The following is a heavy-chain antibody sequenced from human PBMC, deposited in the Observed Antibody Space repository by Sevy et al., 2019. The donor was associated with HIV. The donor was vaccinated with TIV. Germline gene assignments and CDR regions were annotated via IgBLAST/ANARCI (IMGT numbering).Heavy chain of an antibody. CDR1: RFTFSTYT. CDR3: AKGDSTFYGMDV. V-gene: IGHV3-23*01. CDR2: ISGSGGST. J-gene: IGHJ6*02. Sequence: GGSLRLSCAASRFTFSTYTMNWVRQAPGKGLEWVSAISGSGGSTYYADSVKGRFTISRDKSKNTLYLQMNNLRAEDTAVYYCAKGDSTFYGMDVWGQGTTVTVSS. D-gene: IGHD6-13*01.